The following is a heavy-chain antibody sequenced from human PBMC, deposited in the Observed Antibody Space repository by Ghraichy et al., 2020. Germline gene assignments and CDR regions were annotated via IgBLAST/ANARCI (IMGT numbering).Heavy chain of an antibody. CDR3: TRDSGLLLWSGYFDY. D-gene: IGHD2-15*01. J-gene: IGHJ4*02. CDR1: GFTFGDYA. V-gene: IGHV3-49*04. CDR2: IRSKAYGGTT. Sequence: GGSLRLSCTASGFTFGDYAMSWVRQAPGKGLEWVGFIRSKAYGGTTEYAASVKGRFTISRDDSKSIAYLQMNSLKTEDTAVYYCTRDSGLLLWSGYFDYWGQGTLVTVSS.